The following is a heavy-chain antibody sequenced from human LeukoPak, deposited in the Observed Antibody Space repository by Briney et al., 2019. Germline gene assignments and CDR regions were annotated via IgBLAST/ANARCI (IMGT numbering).Heavy chain of an antibody. D-gene: IGHD2-8*01. J-gene: IGHJ6*02. Sequence: SETLSLTCAVYGGSFSGYYWSWIRQPPGKGLGWIGEINHSGSTNYNPSLKSRVTISVDTSKNQFSLKLSSVTAADTAVYYCAGPLYGYYGMDVWGQGTTVTVSS. CDR1: GGSFSGYY. CDR2: INHSGST. V-gene: IGHV4-34*01. CDR3: AGPLYGYYGMDV.